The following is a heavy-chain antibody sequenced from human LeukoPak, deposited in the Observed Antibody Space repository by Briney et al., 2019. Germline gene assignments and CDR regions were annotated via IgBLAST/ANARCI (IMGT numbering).Heavy chain of an antibody. J-gene: IGHJ6*02. V-gene: IGHV3-15*01. D-gene: IGHD3-22*01. CDR3: TTAYDSSFYYYGMDV. Sequence: PGGSLRLSCAASGFTFSNAWMSWVRQAPGKGLEWVGRIKSETDGGTTDYAAPVKGRFTTSRDDSKNTLYLQMNSLKTEDTAVYYCTTAYDSSFYYYGMDVWGQGTTVTVSS. CDR2: IKSETDGGTT. CDR1: GFTFSNAW.